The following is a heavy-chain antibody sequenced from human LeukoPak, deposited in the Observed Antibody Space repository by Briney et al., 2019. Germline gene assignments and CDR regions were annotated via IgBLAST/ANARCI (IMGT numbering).Heavy chain of an antibody. CDR1: GYTFSDYY. V-gene: IGHV1-2*06. Sequence: RASVTVSCTTSGYTFSDYYIHWVRQAPGQGLEWMGRITPKSGGTSYAQRFQGRVTMTRDTSISTAYMDLTRLTSDDTAVYYCARGPSSAHNWFDPWGQGTLVTVSS. J-gene: IGHJ5*02. CDR2: ITPKSGGT. CDR3: ARGPSSAHNWFDP.